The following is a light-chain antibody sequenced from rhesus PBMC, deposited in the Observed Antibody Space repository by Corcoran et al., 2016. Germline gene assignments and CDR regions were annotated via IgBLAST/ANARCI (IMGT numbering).Light chain of an antibody. V-gene: IGKV1-22*01. CDR3: LQYSSSPPFT. CDR2: KAS. J-gene: IGKJ3*01. Sequence: DIQMTQSPSSLSASVGDKVTITCRASQGISSWLAWYQQKQGKAPKLLSYKASSLQSGVPSRFSGSGSGTDFTLTISSLQPEDFATYYCLQYSSSPPFTFGPGTKLDIK. CDR1: QGISSW.